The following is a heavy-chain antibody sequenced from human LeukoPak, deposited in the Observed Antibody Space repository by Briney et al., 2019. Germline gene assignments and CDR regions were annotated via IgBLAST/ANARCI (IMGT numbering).Heavy chain of an antibody. D-gene: IGHD1-26*01. CDR1: GFTFSNAG. J-gene: IGHJ4*02. CDR2: IKSKTDGGTT. Sequence: PGGSLRLSCAASGFTFSNAGMSWVRQAPGKGLEWVGRIKSKTDGGTTDYAAPVKGRFTISREDSKNTLYLQMNSLRAEDTAIYYCAKEYTGTFSPFPSYLDNWGQGTLVTVSS. CDR3: AKEYTGTFSPFPSYLDN. V-gene: IGHV3-15*01.